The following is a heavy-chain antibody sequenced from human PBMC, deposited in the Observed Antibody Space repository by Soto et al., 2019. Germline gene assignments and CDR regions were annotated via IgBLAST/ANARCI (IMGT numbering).Heavy chain of an antibody. Sequence: GGSLRLSCAASGFTFSSFGMSWVRQAPGKGLEWVSAISGSGGSTYYADSVKGRFTISRDNSKNTLYLQMNSLRAEDTAVYYCAKDRLPKRPSYGMDVWGQGTTVTVSS. D-gene: IGHD6-25*01. CDR3: AKDRLPKRPSYGMDV. J-gene: IGHJ6*02. CDR1: GFTFSSFG. CDR2: ISGSGGST. V-gene: IGHV3-23*01.